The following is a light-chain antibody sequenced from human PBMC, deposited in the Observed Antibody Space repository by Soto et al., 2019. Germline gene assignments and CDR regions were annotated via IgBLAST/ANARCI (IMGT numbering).Light chain of an antibody. CDR1: SSDVGSYNL. V-gene: IGLV2-23*01. CDR2: EGS. CDR3: CSYAGSSKV. J-gene: IGLJ1*01. Sequence: QSVLTQPASVSGSPGQSITISCTGTSSDVGSYNLVSWYQQHPGKAPKLMIYEGSKRPSGVSNRFSGSKSGNTASLTISGLQAEDEADYYCCSYAGSSKVFGNGTKVTV.